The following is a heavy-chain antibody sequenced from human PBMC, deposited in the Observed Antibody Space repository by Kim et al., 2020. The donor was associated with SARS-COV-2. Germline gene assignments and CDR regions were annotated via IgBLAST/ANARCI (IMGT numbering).Heavy chain of an antibody. CDR2: ITRSGDGA. V-gene: IGHV3-64D*06. J-gene: IGHJ4*02. CDR3: VRYGRSYGAVL. CDR1: GFTFSDYA. Sequence: GGSLRLSCAGSGFTFSDYAINWVRRAPGKGLEYVSAITRSGDGAFYADSVEGRFTISRDNSKNTLYLQMNSLRLEDTSMYYCVRYGRSYGAVLWGQGTLVIVSS. D-gene: IGHD5-18*01.